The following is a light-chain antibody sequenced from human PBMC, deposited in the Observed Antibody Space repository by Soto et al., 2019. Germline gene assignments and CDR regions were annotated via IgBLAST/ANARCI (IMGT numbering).Light chain of an antibody. J-gene: IGKJ2*01. CDR2: GAS. CDR1: QSVSSNY. V-gene: IGKV3-20*01. Sequence: EIVLTQSPGTLSLSPGERATLSCRASQSVSSNYIAWYQQNPGQAPMLLIYGASTRATGIPDRFSGSGSGTDFTLTISRLEPEDFAVYFCQQYGRSPPFAFGQGTKVEIK. CDR3: QQYGRSPPFA.